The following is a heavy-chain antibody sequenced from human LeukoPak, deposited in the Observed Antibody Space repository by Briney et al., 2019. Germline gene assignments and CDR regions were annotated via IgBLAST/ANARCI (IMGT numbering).Heavy chain of an antibody. D-gene: IGHD4-17*01. CDR3: ASQGNTVTTDWSFDDY. CDR2: IHSSGRT. V-gene: IGHV4-4*08. CDR1: GGSINGYY. Sequence: SETLSLTCTFSGGSINGYYCSWIRQSPGKGLEWIGYIHSSGRTNFNPSLKSRVTMSVDTSKNQFSLKLSSVTAADTAVYYCASQGNTVTTDWSFDDYWGQGTLVTVSS. J-gene: IGHJ4*02.